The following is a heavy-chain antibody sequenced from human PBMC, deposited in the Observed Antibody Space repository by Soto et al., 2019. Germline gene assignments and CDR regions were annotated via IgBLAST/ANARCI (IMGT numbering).Heavy chain of an antibody. V-gene: IGHV4-4*07. CDR2: IYTSGST. Sequence: SSEPLSLTCTVSGGSISSYYWSWIRQPAGKGLEWIGRIYTSGSTNYNPSLKSRVTMSVDTSKNQFSLKLSSVTAADTAVYYCARDTQVPGLFAPWGQGTLVTVSS. CDR3: ARDTQVPGLFAP. CDR1: GGSISSYY. J-gene: IGHJ5*02.